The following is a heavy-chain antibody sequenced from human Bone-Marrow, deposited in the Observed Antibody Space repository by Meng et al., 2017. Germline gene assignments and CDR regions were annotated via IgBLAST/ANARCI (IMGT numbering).Heavy chain of an antibody. Sequence: QLVQSGSVLRKPGASVKVACNASGYTLTSYAINWLRQAPGQGLEWMGWIDTKTGRPRYAQCFKGRLVFSSDTSVSTAYLQISGLKADDTAVYYCTRDGYSDCSRTSCFDYWGQGTLVTVSS. CDR1: GYTLTSYA. CDR2: IDTKTGRP. D-gene: IGHD2-2*01. V-gene: IGHV7-4-1*02. CDR3: TRDGYSDCSRTSCFDY. J-gene: IGHJ4*02.